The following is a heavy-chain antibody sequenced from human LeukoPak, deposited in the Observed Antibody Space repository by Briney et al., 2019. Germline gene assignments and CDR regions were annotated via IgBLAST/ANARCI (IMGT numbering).Heavy chain of an antibody. Sequence: ASVKVSCKASGYTFTSYGISWVRQAPGQGREWMGWISAYNGNTNYAQKLQGRVTMTTDTSTSTAYMELRSLRSDDTAVYYCARWRGYCSGGSCPGFDYWGQGTLATVSS. CDR1: GYTFTSYG. J-gene: IGHJ4*02. CDR2: ISAYNGNT. D-gene: IGHD2-15*01. CDR3: ARWRGYCSGGSCPGFDY. V-gene: IGHV1-18*01.